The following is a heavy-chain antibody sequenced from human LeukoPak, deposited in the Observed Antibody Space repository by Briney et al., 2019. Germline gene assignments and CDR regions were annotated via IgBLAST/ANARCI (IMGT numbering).Heavy chain of an antibody. CDR2: IYYSGST. J-gene: IGHJ4*02. D-gene: IGHD3-16*01. CDR1: GGSISSSSYY. CDR3: ARGIGAADF. Sequence: SETLSLTCTVPGGSISSSSYYWGWIRQPPGKGLEWIGSIYYSGSTYYNPSLKSRVTISVDTSKNQFSLKLTSVTAADTAVYYCARGIGAADFWGQGILVTVSS. V-gene: IGHV4-39*07.